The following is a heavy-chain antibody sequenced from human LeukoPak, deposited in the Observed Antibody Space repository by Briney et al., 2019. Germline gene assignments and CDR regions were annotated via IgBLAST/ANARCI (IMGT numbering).Heavy chain of an antibody. CDR1: GGSISSYY. J-gene: IGHJ4*02. CDR2: IYSSGST. CDR3: ARDSSSPTHNFDY. D-gene: IGHD6-13*01. V-gene: IGHV4-4*07. Sequence: SETLSLTCTVSGGSISSYYWSWIRQPAGKGLEWVGRIYSSGSTNYNPSLKSRVTMSVDTSKNQFSLNLTSVTAADTAVYYCARDSSSPTHNFDYWGQGTLVTVFS.